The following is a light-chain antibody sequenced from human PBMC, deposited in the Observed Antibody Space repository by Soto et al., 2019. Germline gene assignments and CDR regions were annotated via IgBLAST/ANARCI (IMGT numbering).Light chain of an antibody. Sequence: ERVMMQAAAVSFVSPGEGATLSCKASQNVYNNLAWYQQRPGQPPRLLIYDASTRATGISARFSGSGYGTEFTLTISSLQSEDFPVYFCLQGIDWPLALGGGTRV. CDR3: LQGIDWPLA. CDR2: DAS. J-gene: IGKJ4*01. CDR1: QNVYNN. V-gene: IGKV3-15*01.